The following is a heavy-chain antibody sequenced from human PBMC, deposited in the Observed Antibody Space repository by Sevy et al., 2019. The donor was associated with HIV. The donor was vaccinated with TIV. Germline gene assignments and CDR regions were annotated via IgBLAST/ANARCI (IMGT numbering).Heavy chain of an antibody. J-gene: IGHJ4*02. V-gene: IGHV3-21*01. CDR2: ISSGSSYI. CDR3: ARGDYYGSLYYFDY. CDR1: GFTFSNYF. D-gene: IGHD3-10*01. Sequence: GGSLRLSCAASGFTFSNYFINWVRQAPGKGLEWVSSISSGSSYIFYEDSVKGRFTISRDNAKNSLYLHMNSLRAEGTAVYYCARGDYYGSLYYFDYWGPGTLVTVSS.